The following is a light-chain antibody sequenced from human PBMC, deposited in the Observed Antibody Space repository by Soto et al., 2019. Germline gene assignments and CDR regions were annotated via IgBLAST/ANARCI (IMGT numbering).Light chain of an antibody. CDR3: QSYDSSHWV. CDR1: SSNIGAGYD. J-gene: IGLJ3*02. V-gene: IGLV1-40*01. CDR2: GNS. Sequence: QSVLTQPPSVSGAPGQRVTISCTGSSSNIGAGYDVHWYQQLPGTAPKLLIYGNSNRPSGVPDRFSGSKSGTSASLAITGLQAADEADYYCQSYDSSHWVFGGGTKVTVL.